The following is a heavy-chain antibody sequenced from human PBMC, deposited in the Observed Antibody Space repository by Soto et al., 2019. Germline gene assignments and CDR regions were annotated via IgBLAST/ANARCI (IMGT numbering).Heavy chain of an antibody. CDR2: ISSSSSYI. CDR3: ARASGRYPPPDAVDY. V-gene: IGHV3-21*01. J-gene: IGHJ4*02. CDR1: GFTFSSYS. Sequence: PGGSLRLSCAASGFTFSSYSMNWVRQAPGKGLEWVSSISSSSSYIYYADSVKGRFTISRDNAENSLYLQMNSLRAEDTAVYYCARASGRYPPPDAVDYWGQGTLVTVSS. D-gene: IGHD1-26*01.